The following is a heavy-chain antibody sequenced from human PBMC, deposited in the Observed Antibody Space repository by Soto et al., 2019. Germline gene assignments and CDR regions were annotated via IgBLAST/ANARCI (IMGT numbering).Heavy chain of an antibody. V-gene: IGHV3-21*01. J-gene: IGHJ5*02. D-gene: IGHD3-22*01. CDR3: ARDEDYYDSGPS. CDR1: GFTFSRHT. CDR2: ISSSSSYI. Sequence: PGGYLRLSCAASGFTFSRHTMNWVRQAPGKGLEWVSSISSSSSYIYYADSLKGRFTISRDNAKKSLYLQMNSLRAEDTAVYYCARDEDYYDSGPSWGQGTLVTVSS.